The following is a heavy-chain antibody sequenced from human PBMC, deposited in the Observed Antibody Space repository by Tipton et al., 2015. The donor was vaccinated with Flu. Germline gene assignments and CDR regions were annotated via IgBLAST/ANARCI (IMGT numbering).Heavy chain of an antibody. Sequence: TLSLTCTVSGGSISSGGAYWSWIRQRPGKGLEWIGGIYYSGSTYYNPSLRSRVYISVDTSKNQFSLDPNSVTAADTAVYYCARDYGDLNWFDPWGQGTLVTVSS. V-gene: IGHV4-31*03. CDR3: ARDYGDLNWFDP. CDR2: IYYSGST. J-gene: IGHJ5*02. D-gene: IGHD4-17*01. CDR1: GGSISSGGAY.